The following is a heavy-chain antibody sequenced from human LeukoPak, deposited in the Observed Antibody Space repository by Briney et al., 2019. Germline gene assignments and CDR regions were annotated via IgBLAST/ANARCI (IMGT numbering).Heavy chain of an antibody. V-gene: IGHV1-69*13. CDR3: ARGDGSGVAATYDY. D-gene: IGHD2-15*01. CDR2: IIPIFGTA. CDR1: GGTFSSYA. J-gene: IGHJ4*02. Sequence: SVKVSRKASGGTFSSYAISWVRQAPGQGLEWMGGIIPIFGTANYAQKFQGRVTITSDESTSTAYMELSSLRSEDTAVYYCARGDGSGVAATYDYWGQGTLVTVSS.